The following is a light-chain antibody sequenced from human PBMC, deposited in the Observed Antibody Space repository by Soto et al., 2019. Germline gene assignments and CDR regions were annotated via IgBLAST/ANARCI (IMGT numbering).Light chain of an antibody. CDR2: GAN. V-gene: IGLV1-40*01. J-gene: IGLJ1*01. CDR1: SSNIGAEYD. CDR3: QPYDSCMTTAV. Sequence: QSVLTQPPSVSGAPGQRVANSCTGSSSNIGAEYDVPWYKQLTGTAPKRVIYGANNQPSGDPDRFSGSKSGTSRSLAITGLQPEDVADYDCQPYDSCMTTAVFASGPKATVL.